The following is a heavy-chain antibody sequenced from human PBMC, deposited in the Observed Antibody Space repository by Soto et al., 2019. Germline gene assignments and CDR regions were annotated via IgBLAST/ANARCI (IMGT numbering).Heavy chain of an antibody. CDR1: EYSFTNYW. J-gene: IGHJ5*02. D-gene: IGHD6-19*01. CDR3: ARTGIAVQGWCDP. V-gene: IGHV5-51*01. Sequence: LKISCNVSEYSFTNYWIGWVRQMPGKGLEWIGIIYPGDSDTRYSPSFQGQVTVSADKSISTAYLQWSSLKASDTAMYYCARTGIAVQGWCDPWCQGTLVTVPQ. CDR2: IYPGDSDT.